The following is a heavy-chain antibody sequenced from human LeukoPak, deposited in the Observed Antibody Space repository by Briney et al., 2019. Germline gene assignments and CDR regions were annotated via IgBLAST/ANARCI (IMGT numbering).Heavy chain of an antibody. CDR2: MNPNSGNT. D-gene: IGHD3-9*01. CDR1: GYTFTSYD. CDR3: ARGRYFDWLGSYNWFDP. Sequence: ASVKVSCKASGYTFTSYDINWVRQATGQGLEWMGWMNPNSGNTGYAQKFQGRATMTRNTSISTAYMELSSLRSEDTAAYYCARGRYFDWLGSYNWFDPWGQGTPVTVSS. J-gene: IGHJ5*02. V-gene: IGHV1-8*01.